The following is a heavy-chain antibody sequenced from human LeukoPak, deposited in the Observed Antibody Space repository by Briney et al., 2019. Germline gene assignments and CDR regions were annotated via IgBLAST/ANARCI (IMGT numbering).Heavy chain of an antibody. Sequence: GGSLRLSCAASGFSFSDYDIHWVRLAPGKGLEWVTFIRYDGSNKYYADSVKGRFTISRDNSKNTLYLQMNSLRAEDTAVYYCARVTGYMIEDYFDSWGQGTLVTVSS. CDR1: GFSFSDYD. CDR3: ARVTGYMIEDYFDS. D-gene: IGHD3-22*01. CDR2: IRYDGSNK. V-gene: IGHV3-30*02. J-gene: IGHJ4*02.